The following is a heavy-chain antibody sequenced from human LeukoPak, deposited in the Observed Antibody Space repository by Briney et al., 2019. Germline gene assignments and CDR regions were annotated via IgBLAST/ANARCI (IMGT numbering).Heavy chain of an antibody. CDR3: ARLEYYYDSSGYSYFDY. CDR1: GYSFTSYW. V-gene: IGHV5-51*01. CDR2: IYPGDSDT. D-gene: IGHD3-22*01. Sequence: GESLKISCKGSGYSFTSYWIGRVRQMPGKGLEWMGIIYPGDSDTRYSPSFQGQVTISADKSISTAYLQWSSLKASDTAMYYCARLEYYYDSSGYSYFDYWGQGTLVTVSS. J-gene: IGHJ4*02.